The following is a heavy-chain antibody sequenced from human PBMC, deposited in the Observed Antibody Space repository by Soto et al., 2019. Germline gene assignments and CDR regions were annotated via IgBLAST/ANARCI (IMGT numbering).Heavy chain of an antibody. CDR1: GFTFKSDW. Sequence: EVQLVESGGGMVQPGRSLRLSCVGSGFTFKSDWMTWVRQAPGKGLEWVANIKGDGTKENYVDSVKGRFTISRDNAKNSVYLQMNSLRVEDTAVYYCARDLRPSCGGGWCEAFDLWGQGTVVSVSS. CDR2: IKGDGTKE. D-gene: IGHD2-21*01. J-gene: IGHJ3*01. V-gene: IGHV3-7*04. CDR3: ARDLRPSCGGGWCEAFDL.